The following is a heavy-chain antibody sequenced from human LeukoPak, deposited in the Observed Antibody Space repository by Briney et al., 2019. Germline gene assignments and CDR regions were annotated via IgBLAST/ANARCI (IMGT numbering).Heavy chain of an antibody. J-gene: IGHJ4*02. D-gene: IGHD3-9*01. CDR2: ISRGGSPI. Sequence: GSLRLSCAASGFTFSSYEMNWVRQAPGKGLEWVSSISRGGSPIFYADSVRGRFTTSRDNAKKSLFLQMTSLRAEDTAVYYCATRGDILTGYPYYFDYWGQGTLVTVSS. CDR3: ATRGDILTGYPYYFDY. V-gene: IGHV3-48*03. CDR1: GFTFSSYE.